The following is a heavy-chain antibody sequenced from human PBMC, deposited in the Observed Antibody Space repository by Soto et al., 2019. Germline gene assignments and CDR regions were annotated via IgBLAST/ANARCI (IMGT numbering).Heavy chain of an antibody. CDR2: VKSKMDGETT. Sequence: EVQLVESGGGLVKPGGSLRLSCAASGFTFRKAWMRWVRHAPGKGPEWVGRVKSKMDGETTDYAAPVKGRVTISRDDSKNMRYLQMNSLKTEDTALYYCTADVRRAASGGVDPWGQGTLVTVSS. CDR1: GFTFRKAW. CDR3: TADVRRAASGGVDP. V-gene: IGHV3-15*01. J-gene: IGHJ5*02. D-gene: IGHD3-10*01.